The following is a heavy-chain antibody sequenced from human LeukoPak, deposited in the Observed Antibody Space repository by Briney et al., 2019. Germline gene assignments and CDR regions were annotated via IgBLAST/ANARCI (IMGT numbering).Heavy chain of an antibody. V-gene: IGHV3-64*01. J-gene: IGHJ4*02. D-gene: IGHD6-19*01. CDR2: ISSNGGST. Sequence: PGGSLRLSCAASGFTFSSYAMHWVRQAPGKGLEYVSAISSNGGSTYYANSAKGRFTISRDNSKNTLYLQMGSLRAEDMAVYYCARLYSSGWYSFFDYWGQGTLVTVSS. CDR1: GFTFSSYA. CDR3: ARLYSSGWYSFFDY.